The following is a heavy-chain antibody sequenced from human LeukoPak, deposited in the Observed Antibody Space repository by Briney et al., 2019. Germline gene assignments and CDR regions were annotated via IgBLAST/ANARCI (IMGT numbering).Heavy chain of an antibody. CDR2: SIPIFGTA. CDR3: ARHSAPEVEMATITSPLFDY. J-gene: IGHJ4*02. Sequence: ASVKVSCKASGGTFSSYAISWVRQAPGQGLEWMGGSIPIFGTANYAQKFQGRVTITTDESTSTAYMELSSLRSEDTAVYYCARHSAPEVEMATITSPLFDYWGQGTLVTVSS. V-gene: IGHV1-69*05. CDR1: GGTFSSYA. D-gene: IGHD5-24*01.